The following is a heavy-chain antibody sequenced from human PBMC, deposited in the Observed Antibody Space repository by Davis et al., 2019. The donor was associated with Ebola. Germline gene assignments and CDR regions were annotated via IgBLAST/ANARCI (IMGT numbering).Heavy chain of an antibody. Sequence: SLKISCAASGFTFDHHGMHWVRHAPGNGLEWVSGISWNGDSIGYADSVKGRFTISRDNAKDTLYLQMNSLRAEDTAVYYCTRILRGYWGQGALVTVSS. CDR3: TRILRGY. D-gene: IGHD5-18*01. CDR1: GFTFDHHG. CDR2: ISWNGDSI. J-gene: IGHJ4*02. V-gene: IGHV3-9*01.